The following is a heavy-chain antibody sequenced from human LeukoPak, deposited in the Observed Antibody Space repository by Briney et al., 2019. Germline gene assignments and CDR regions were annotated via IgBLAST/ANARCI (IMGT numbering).Heavy chain of an antibody. V-gene: IGHV3-30*19. D-gene: IGHD2-2*01. Sequence: HPGGSLRLSCVASGFTFSFYGMHWVRQAPGKGLEWVAFIQSDGDIQKYADSVKGRFTISRDNSKDTVYLQMNSLRADDTAVYYCARDRYCSSTSCYGPRNDAFDIWGQGTMVTVSS. CDR1: GFTFSFYG. CDR2: IQSDGDIQ. CDR3: ARDRYCSSTSCYGPRNDAFDI. J-gene: IGHJ3*02.